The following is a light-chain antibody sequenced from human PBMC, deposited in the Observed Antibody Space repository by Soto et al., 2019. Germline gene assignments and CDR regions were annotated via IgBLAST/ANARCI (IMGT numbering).Light chain of an antibody. CDR1: QSVSSS. CDR2: DAS. J-gene: IGKJ4*01. CDR3: QQRSNWPPALT. Sequence: EIVLTQSPATLSLSPGERATLSCRASQSVSSSLAWYQLKPGQAPRLLIYDASNRATGIPARFSGSGSGTDCTLTISSLEPEDFAVYYCQQRSNWPPALTFGGGTKVEIK. V-gene: IGKV3-11*01.